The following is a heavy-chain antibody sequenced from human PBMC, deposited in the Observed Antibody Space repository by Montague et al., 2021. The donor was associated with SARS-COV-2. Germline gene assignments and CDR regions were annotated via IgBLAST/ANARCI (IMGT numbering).Heavy chain of an antibody. D-gene: IGHD3-10*01. Sequence: NEYAESVKGRITINPDTPKNQFSLHLTSVTPEDTAVYYCARQSYRTFDFWGRGTLLTVS. J-gene: IGHJ4*02. CDR3: ARQSYRTFDF. V-gene: IGHV6-1*01. CDR2: N.